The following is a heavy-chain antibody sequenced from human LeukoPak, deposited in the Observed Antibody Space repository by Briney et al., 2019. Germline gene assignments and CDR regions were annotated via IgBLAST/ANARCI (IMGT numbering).Heavy chain of an antibody. CDR1: GFTFSSYA. V-gene: IGHV4-34*08. CDR2: INHSGST. CDR3: ARGWLKAYFDY. Sequence: PGGSLRLSCAASGFTFSSYAMSWVRQPPGKGLEWIGEINHSGSTNYNPSLKSRVTISVDTSKNQFSLQLNSVTPEDTAVYYCARGWLKAYFDYWGQGTLVTVSS. J-gene: IGHJ4*02. D-gene: IGHD6-19*01.